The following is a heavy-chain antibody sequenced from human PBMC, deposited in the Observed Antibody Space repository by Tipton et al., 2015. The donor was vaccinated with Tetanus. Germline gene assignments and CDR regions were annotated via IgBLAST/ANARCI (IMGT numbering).Heavy chain of an antibody. CDR1: GASISTYS. CDR2: LYFSGNP. Sequence: LSLTCTVSGASISTYSWTWIRQSPGKGLEWIAFLYFSGNPNYNPSLKTRVTMSPDTSKNQVSLRLNSVTAADTAVYYCARAGKCGYDATMGFYYYYTDVCGKGATVSVSS. J-gene: IGHJ6*03. V-gene: IGHV4-59*01. CDR3: ARAGKCGYDATMGFYYYYTDV. D-gene: IGHD5-12*01.